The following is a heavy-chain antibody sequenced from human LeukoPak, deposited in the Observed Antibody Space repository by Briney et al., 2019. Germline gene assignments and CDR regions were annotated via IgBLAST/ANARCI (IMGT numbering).Heavy chain of an antibody. D-gene: IGHD3-3*01. CDR3: ARETEEGQRSTIFGVVIMVWFDH. CDR2: INHSGST. CDR1: GGSFSGYY. J-gene: IGHJ5*02. Sequence: SETLSLTCAVYGGSFSGYYWSWIRQPPGKGLEWIGEINHSGSTNYNPSLKSRVTISVDTSKNQFSLKLSSVTAADTAVYYCARETEEGQRSTIFGVVIMVWFDHWGQGTLVTVSS. V-gene: IGHV4-34*01.